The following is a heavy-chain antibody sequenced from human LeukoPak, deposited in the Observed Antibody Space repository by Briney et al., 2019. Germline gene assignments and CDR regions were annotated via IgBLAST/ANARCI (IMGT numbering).Heavy chain of an antibody. Sequence: GGSLRLSCAASGFTFSSYAMSWVRQAPGKGLEWVSAISGSGGSTYYADSVKGRFTISRDNSKNTLYLQVNSLRAEDTAVYFCAKGPKKQMVGSRGYYFDFWGQGTLVTVSS. CDR1: GFTFSSYA. CDR2: ISGSGGST. CDR3: AKGPKKQMVGSRGYYFDF. J-gene: IGHJ4*02. V-gene: IGHV3-23*01. D-gene: IGHD6-13*01.